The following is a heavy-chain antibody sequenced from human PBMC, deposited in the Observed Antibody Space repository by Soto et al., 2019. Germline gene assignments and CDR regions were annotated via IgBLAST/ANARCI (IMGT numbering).Heavy chain of an antibody. CDR2: TNQDESET. Sequence: EVQLGESGGGLVQPGGSLRLSCTTSGFTFTNYWMAWGRQAPGKGLEWLGNTNQDESETYYAGSVEGRFTVSRDNGKNSLCLPMIRLRAEDRSVYYYSTIDDVTFASWGLGTLVTVSS. V-gene: IGHV3-7*02. CDR1: GFTFTNYW. CDR3: STIDDVTFAS. D-gene: IGHD1-1*01. J-gene: IGHJ5*02.